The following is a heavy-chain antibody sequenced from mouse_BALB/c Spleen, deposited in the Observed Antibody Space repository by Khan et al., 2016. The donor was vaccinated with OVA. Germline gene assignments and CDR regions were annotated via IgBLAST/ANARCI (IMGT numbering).Heavy chain of an antibody. CDR1: GYSITSDYA. CDR3: ASELGRYYAMDY. Sequence: VQLKESGPGLVKPSQSLSLTCTVTGYSITSDYAWNWIRQFPGNKLEWMGYISHSDTTTYNPSLKSRISITRDTSKNQFFLHLNSVTTEDTATYYCASELGRYYAMDYWGQGTSVTVSS. CDR2: ISHSDTT. D-gene: IGHD4-1*01. V-gene: IGHV3-2*02. J-gene: IGHJ4*01.